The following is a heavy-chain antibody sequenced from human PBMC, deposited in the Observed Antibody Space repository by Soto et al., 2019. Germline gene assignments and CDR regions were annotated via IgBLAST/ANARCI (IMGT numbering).Heavy chain of an antibody. CDR1: GGTFSTYA. CDR3: ASGIQLWLRRINNGYSG. V-gene: IGHV1-69*12. Sequence: QVQLVQSGAEVKKPESSVKVSCKAPGGTFSTYAISWVRQAPGQGLEWMGGINPMFGTANYAQSFQDSVTIPAAESTNTVYMELSSLRSEDTAVYFCASGIQLWLRRINNGYSGWGQGTLVTVSS. J-gene: IGHJ4*02. CDR2: INPMFGTA. D-gene: IGHD5-18*01.